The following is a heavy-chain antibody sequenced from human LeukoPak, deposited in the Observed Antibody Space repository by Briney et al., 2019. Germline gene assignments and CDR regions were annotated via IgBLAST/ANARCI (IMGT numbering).Heavy chain of an antibody. J-gene: IGHJ4*02. CDR2: IAYSGSS. V-gene: IGHV4-59*08. Sequence: PSETLSLTCTVSGGSISSYYWSWIRQPPGKGLEWIGYIAYSGSSNYNSSLKSRVTIPVDTSKNQFSLKLSSVTAADTAVYYCARRSGSYYWGFDYWGQGTLVTVSS. CDR3: ARRSGSYYWGFDY. D-gene: IGHD1-26*01. CDR1: GGSISSYY.